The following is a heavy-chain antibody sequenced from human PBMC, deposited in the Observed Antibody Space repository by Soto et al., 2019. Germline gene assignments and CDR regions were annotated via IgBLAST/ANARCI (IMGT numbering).Heavy chain of an antibody. CDR1: GFTFNNYG. V-gene: IGHV3-30*18. D-gene: IGHD6-13*01. CDR2: ISNDGSDK. Sequence: QVQLVESGGGVVQPGRSLRLSCAASGFTFNNYGMHWVRQAPGKGLEWVATISNDGSDKYYADSVKGRLTISRDNSKNTVYLQMNSRRAEETAVYDCAKDQGIAASHGVDWGQGTMVSVSS. CDR3: AKDQGIAASHGVD. J-gene: IGHJ3*01.